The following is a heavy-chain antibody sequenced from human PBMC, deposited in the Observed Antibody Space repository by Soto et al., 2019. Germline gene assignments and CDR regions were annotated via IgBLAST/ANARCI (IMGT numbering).Heavy chain of an antibody. J-gene: IGHJ5*02. CDR2: LSAHSGNT. Sequence: GASVKVXXXXSXXSXXXYVXXXVRPAPGRGLEWMGWLSAHSGNTVYAQNLQGGVTMTTDTSMSTAYLELRSLRSDDTAVYYCAICISSAAGYNLFEPWGQGSLVIGSS. D-gene: IGHD2-2*01. CDR3: AICISSAAGYNLFEP. V-gene: IGHV1-18*01. CDR1: XXSXXXYV.